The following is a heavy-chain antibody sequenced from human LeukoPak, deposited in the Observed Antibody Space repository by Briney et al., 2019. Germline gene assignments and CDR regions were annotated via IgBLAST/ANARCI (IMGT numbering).Heavy chain of an antibody. CDR2: IYYSGST. CDR1: GGSISSSSYY. D-gene: IGHD6-19*01. CDR3: ARDHYSSGWYTY. Sequence: SETLSLTCTVSGGSISSSSYYWGWIRQPPGKGLEWIGSIYYSGSTYYNPSLKSRVTISVDTSKNQFSLKLSSVTAADTAVYYCARDHYSSGWYTYWGQGTLVTVSS. J-gene: IGHJ4*02. V-gene: IGHV4-39*07.